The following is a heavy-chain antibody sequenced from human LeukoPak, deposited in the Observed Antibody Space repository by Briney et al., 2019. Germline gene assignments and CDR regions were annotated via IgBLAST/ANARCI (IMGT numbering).Heavy chain of an antibody. CDR3: ARLGRLYSSSPGLIDY. CDR2: IYYSGST. D-gene: IGHD6-6*01. J-gene: IGHJ4*02. CDR1: GGSISTSSYY. Sequence: SSETLSLTCTVSGGSISTSSYYWGWIRQPPGKGLEWIGSIYYSGSTYYNPSLKSRVTISVDTSKNQFSLKLSSVTAADTAVYYCARLGRLYSSSPGLIDYWGQGTLVTVSS. V-gene: IGHV4-39*01.